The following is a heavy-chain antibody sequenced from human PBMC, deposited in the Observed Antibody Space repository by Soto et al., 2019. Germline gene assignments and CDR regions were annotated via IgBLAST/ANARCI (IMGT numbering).Heavy chain of an antibody. CDR2: ISGSGGST. V-gene: IGHV3-23*01. Sequence: GGSLRLSCAASGFTFSSYAMSWVRQAPGKGLEWVSAISGSGGSTYYADSVKGRFTISRDNSKNTLYLQMNSLRAEDTAVYYCAKSGGRITMVRGVITPRGYFDYWGQGTLVTVSS. CDR1: GFTFSSYA. J-gene: IGHJ4*02. CDR3: AKSGGRITMVRGVITPRGYFDY. D-gene: IGHD3-10*01.